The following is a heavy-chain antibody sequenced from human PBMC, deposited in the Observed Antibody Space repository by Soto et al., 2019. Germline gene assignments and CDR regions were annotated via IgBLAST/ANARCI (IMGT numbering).Heavy chain of an antibody. V-gene: IGHV3-21*01. D-gene: IGHD3-3*01. Sequence: NPGGSLRLSCAASGFTFSSYSMSWVRQAPGKGLEWVSSISSSSSYIYYADSVKGRFTISRDNAKNSLYLQMNSLRAEDTAVYYCARERRDDFWSGYSFDYWGQGTLVTVSS. CDR1: GFTFSSYS. CDR2: ISSSSSYI. CDR3: ARERRDDFWSGYSFDY. J-gene: IGHJ4*02.